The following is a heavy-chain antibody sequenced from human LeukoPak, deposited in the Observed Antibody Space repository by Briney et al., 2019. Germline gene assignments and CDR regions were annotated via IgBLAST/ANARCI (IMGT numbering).Heavy chain of an antibody. CDR3: AFGELLPILDY. CDR2: IYPGDSET. Sequence: GAALQISWKGSGYLFTSYWIGGVRQLPGKGLEWMGIIYPGDSETRYSPSFQGQVTISADKSISTAYLQWSSLKASDTAMYYCAFGELLPILDYWGQGTLVTVSS. CDR1: GYLFTSYW. J-gene: IGHJ4*02. V-gene: IGHV5-51*01. D-gene: IGHD3-10*01.